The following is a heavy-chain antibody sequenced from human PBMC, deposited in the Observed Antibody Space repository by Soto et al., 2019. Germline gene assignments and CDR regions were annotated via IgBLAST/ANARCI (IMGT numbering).Heavy chain of an antibody. D-gene: IGHD5-12*01. J-gene: IGHJ4*02. Sequence: GGSLRLSCAASGFTFSSYAMHWVRQAPGKGLEWVAVISYDGSNKYYADSVKVRFTISRGNSKNTLYLQSNSLRVEDAAVYYRASRVTFSGNYFDYWGQGTLVTVSS. CDR3: ASRVTFSGNYFDY. CDR1: GFTFSSYA. V-gene: IGHV3-30*04. CDR2: ISYDGSNK.